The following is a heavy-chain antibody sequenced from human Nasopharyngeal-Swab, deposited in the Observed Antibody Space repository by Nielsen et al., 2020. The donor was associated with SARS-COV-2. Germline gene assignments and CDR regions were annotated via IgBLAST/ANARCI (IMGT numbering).Heavy chain of an antibody. Sequence: WIRQPPGKGLEWIGEINHSGSTNYNPSRKSRVTISVDTSKNQFSLKLSSVTAADTAVYYCARGTVLLRYFDWSCWYFDLWGRGTLVTVSS. D-gene: IGHD3-9*01. V-gene: IGHV4-34*01. CDR2: INHSGST. CDR3: ARGTVLLRYFDWSCWYFDL. J-gene: IGHJ2*01.